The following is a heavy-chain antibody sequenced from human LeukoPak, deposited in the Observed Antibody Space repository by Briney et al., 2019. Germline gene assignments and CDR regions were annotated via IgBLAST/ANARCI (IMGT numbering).Heavy chain of an antibody. CDR1: GYSFTSYW. V-gene: IGHV5-51*01. J-gene: IGHJ4*02. CDR3: ARSTYYDYVWGSSSFDY. CDR2: IYPGDSDT. D-gene: IGHD3-16*01. Sequence: GESLKISCKGSGYSFTSYWIGWVRQMPGKGLEWMGIIYPGDSDTRYSPSFQGQVTISADKSISTAYLQWSSLKASDTAIYYCARSTYYDYVWGSSSFDYWGQGTLVTVSS.